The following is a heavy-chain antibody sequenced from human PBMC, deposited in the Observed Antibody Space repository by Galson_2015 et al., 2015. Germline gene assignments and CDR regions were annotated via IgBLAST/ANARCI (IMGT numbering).Heavy chain of an antibody. CDR2: YHSGST. V-gene: IGHV4-4*02. Sequence: YHSGSTNYNPSLKSRVTISVDKSKNQFSLKLSSVTAADTAVYYCAGAPPDSSGFGTLDYFDYWGQGTLVTVSS. CDR3: AGAPPDSSGFGTLDYFDY. J-gene: IGHJ4*02. D-gene: IGHD3-22*01.